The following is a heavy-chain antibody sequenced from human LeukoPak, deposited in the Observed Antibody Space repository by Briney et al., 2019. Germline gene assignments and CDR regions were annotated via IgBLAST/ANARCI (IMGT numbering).Heavy chain of an antibody. Sequence: PGGSLRLSCAAPGFTFSPFWMSWVRQAPGRPLEWLANIKQDGSEKYYVDSVKGRFTISRDNAKNSLYLQMNSLRAEDTGVYYCARRGRIASAPLYYYMDVWGKGTMVTVSS. CDR1: GFTFSPFW. D-gene: IGHD2/OR15-2a*01. V-gene: IGHV3-7*01. CDR2: IKQDGSEK. J-gene: IGHJ6*03. CDR3: ARRGRIASAPLYYYMDV.